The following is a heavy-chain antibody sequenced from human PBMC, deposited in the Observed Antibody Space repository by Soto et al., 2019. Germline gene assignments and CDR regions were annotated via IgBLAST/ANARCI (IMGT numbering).Heavy chain of an antibody. D-gene: IGHD4-4*01. J-gene: IGHJ4*02. CDR3: ARRPHDYRNYVGWEFDY. CDR2: INHSGST. Sequence: SETLSLTCAVYGGSFSGYYWSWIRQPPGKGLEWIGEINHSGSTNYNPSLKSRVTISVDTSKNQFSLKLSSVTAADTAVYYCARRPHDYRNYVGWEFDYWGQGTLVTVSS. V-gene: IGHV4-34*01. CDR1: GGSFSGYY.